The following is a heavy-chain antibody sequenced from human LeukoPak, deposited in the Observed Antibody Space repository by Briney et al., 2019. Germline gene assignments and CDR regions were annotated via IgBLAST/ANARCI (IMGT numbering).Heavy chain of an antibody. CDR3: ARADYGDPLDY. V-gene: IGHV1-46*01. CDR2: INPSGGST. D-gene: IGHD4-17*01. J-gene: IGHJ4*02. Sequence: GASVKVSCKASGYTFTSYYMHWVRQAPGQGLEWMGIINPSGGSTSYAQKFQGRVTMTRDTSTSTVYMELSSLRSDDTAVYYCARADYGDPLDYWGQGTLVTVSS. CDR1: GYTFTSYY.